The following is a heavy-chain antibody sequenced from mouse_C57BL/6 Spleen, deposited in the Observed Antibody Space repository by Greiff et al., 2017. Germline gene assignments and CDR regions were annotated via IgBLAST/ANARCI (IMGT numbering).Heavy chain of an antibody. CDR1: GYSIPSDY. CDR2: ISYSGST. D-gene: IGHD2-2*01. J-gene: IGHJ4*01. CDR3: ARGSYGYDWAMDY. V-gene: IGHV3-8*01. Sequence: DVQLQESGPGLAKPSQTLSLTCSVTGYSIPSDYWNWIRKFPGNKLEYMGYISYSGSTYYNPSLTSRISITRDTSKNQYYLQLNSVTTEDTATYYCARGSYGYDWAMDYWGQGTSVTVSS.